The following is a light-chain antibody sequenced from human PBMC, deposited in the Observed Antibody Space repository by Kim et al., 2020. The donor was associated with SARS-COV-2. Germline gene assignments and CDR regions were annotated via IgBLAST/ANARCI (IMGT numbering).Light chain of an antibody. J-gene: IGKJ2*01. CDR1: QSVSRSS. V-gene: IGKV3-20*01. CDR2: DAS. Sequence: EIVLTQSPGTLCLSPGERATLSCRASQSVSRSSLAWYQQKPGRTPRLLIYDASSRATGIPDRFSGSGSGTDFALTISRLEPEDFAVYYCQQYGSAPVTFGQGTKLEI. CDR3: QQYGSAPVT.